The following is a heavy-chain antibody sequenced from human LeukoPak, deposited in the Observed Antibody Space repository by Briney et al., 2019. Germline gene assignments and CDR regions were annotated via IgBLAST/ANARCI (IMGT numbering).Heavy chain of an antibody. Sequence: PSETLSLTCTVSGGSISGDYWSWIRQPPGKGLEWIGYIYYSGSTKYIPSLQSRVTMSLDTSKNQFSLKLTSMTAADTAVYYCARFSWYIDYWGQGTLVTVSS. CDR3: ARFSWYIDY. V-gene: IGHV4-59*01. J-gene: IGHJ4*02. CDR1: GGSISGDY. CDR2: IYYSGST.